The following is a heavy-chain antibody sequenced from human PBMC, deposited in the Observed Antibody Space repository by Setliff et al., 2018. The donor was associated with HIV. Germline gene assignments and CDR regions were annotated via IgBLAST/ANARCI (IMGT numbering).Heavy chain of an antibody. D-gene: IGHD7-27*01. J-gene: IGHJ3*01. CDR2: INHSGGT. CDR1: GRSFSGYY. V-gene: IGHV4-34*01. Sequence: SETLSLTCAVYGRSFSGYYWNWIRQSPGRGLEWIGEINHSGGTNYNPSLKSRVTMSIDASKNQFSLNVSSVTAADTAVYYCARGWGHDGFDFWGQGTMVTVSS. CDR3: ARGWGHDGFDF.